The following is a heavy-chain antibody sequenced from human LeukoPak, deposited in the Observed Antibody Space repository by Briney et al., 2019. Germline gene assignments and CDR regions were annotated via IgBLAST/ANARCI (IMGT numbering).Heavy chain of an antibody. V-gene: IGHV3-48*03. CDR2: IKSSGTTV. CDR3: ARGGDTGSYSKF. CDR1: GFTFSNYE. J-gene: IGHJ4*02. Sequence: GGSLRLSCAASGFTFSNYEMNRVRRAPGKGLEWISYIKSSGTTVYYADSVKGRFTISRDNAKNSLYLQMNSLRAEDTAVYYCARGGDTGSYSKFWGQGTLVTVSS. D-gene: IGHD1-26*01.